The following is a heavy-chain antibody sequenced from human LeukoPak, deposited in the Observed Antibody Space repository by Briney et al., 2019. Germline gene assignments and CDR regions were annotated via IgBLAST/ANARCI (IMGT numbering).Heavy chain of an antibody. V-gene: IGHV1-2*02. D-gene: IGHD3-9*01. Sequence: ASVKVSCKASGYTFSTFDTNWVRQAPGQGLEWMGWMNPDSGGTNYAQKFQGRVTMTRDTSISTAYMELSRLRSDDTAVYYCARDRVLYYDILTSNYMDVWGKGTTVTISS. CDR2: MNPDSGGT. CDR1: GYTFSTFD. J-gene: IGHJ6*03. CDR3: ARDRVLYYDILTSNYMDV.